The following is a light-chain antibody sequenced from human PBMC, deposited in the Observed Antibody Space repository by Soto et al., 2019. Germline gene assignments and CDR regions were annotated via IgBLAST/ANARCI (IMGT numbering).Light chain of an antibody. Sequence: EIVMTQSPATLSVSPGERATLSCRASQSVSISLAWYQQKPGQAPRLLIYGASSRVTGFPARFSGSGSGTEFTLTISSLQSEDFAVYYCQQYDNWLRTFGQGTKVEIK. CDR1: QSVSIS. CDR3: QQYDNWLRT. J-gene: IGKJ1*01. V-gene: IGKV3-15*01. CDR2: GAS.